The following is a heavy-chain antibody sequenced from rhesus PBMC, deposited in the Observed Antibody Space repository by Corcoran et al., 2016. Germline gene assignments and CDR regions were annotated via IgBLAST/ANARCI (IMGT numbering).Heavy chain of an antibody. CDR1: GXSXSXXXXR. CDR2: IDWDDDK. CDR3: XRSSYYGSGVFDY. J-gene: IGHJ4*01. D-gene: IGHD3-28*01. Sequence: XVXLXXXXPALVXPXQTLTLTXTFSGXSXSXXXXRXXWIXXXXGKALVWLARIDWDDDKYYSTSLKSRLTISXXTSKKQVVLTMTNMDPVDTATYYCXRSSYYGSGVFDYWGQGVLVTVSS. V-gene: IGHV2S2*01.